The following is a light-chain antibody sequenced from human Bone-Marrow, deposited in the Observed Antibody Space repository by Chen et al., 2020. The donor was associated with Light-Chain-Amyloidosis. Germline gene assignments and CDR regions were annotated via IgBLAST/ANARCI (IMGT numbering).Light chain of an antibody. CDR1: SSNIVANN. CDR3: AAWDDRVIGQV. CDR2: NDN. V-gene: IGLV1-44*01. J-gene: IGLJ1*01. Sequence: QSALTQPPSTSGTPGLRVTISCSGSSSNIVANNVNWYQQLPGTAPKLVIYNDNQRPSGVPDRFSGSKSGTSASLAISGLQYEDEADYYCAAWDDRVIGQVFGTGTKVTVL.